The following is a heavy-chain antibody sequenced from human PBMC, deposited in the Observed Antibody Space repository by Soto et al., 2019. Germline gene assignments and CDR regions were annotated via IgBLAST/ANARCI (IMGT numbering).Heavy chain of an antibody. CDR2: ISSSGSTI. D-gene: IGHD3-3*01. V-gene: IGHV3-48*03. Sequence: GGSLRLSCAASGFTFSSYEMNWVRQAPGKGLEWVSYISSSGSTIYYADSVKGRFTISRDNAKNSLYLQMNSLRAEDTAVYDWATADFWSGSPYGAFDYWGQGTLVTVSS. CDR3: ATADFWSGSPYGAFDY. CDR1: GFTFSSYE. J-gene: IGHJ4*02.